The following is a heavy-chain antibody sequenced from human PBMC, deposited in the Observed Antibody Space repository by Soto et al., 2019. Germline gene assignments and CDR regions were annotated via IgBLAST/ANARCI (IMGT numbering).Heavy chain of an antibody. CDR1: GFTFRNFG. D-gene: IGHD5-12*01. CDR2: IWYDGSNK. V-gene: IGHV3-33*08. Sequence: QVRLVESGGGVVQPGRSLRLSCSASGFTFRNFGFHWVRQAPGKGLEWVALIWYDGSNKYYAESLKGRVSISRDNSKNTLYLEMKSLRFEDTAVYYCARDGDIQGGPPPKHDAMDVWGQGTTVTVSS. CDR3: ARDGDIQGGPPPKHDAMDV. J-gene: IGHJ6*02.